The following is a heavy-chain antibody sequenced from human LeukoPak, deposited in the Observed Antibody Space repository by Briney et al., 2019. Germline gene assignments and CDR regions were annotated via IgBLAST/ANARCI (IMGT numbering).Heavy chain of an antibody. CDR3: ARENYCIYGVCWAFDP. CDR1: GGSSSSSDYY. CDR2: IYYTGSS. Sequence: SETLSLTCTVSGGSSSSSDYYWGWIRQPPGKGLEWIWNIYYTGSSSYNSSLKSRVTISVDTSKNQFSLQLSSVTAADTAVYYCARENYCIYGVCWAFDPWGQGTLVTVSS. D-gene: IGHD2-8*01. J-gene: IGHJ5*02. V-gene: IGHV4-39*07.